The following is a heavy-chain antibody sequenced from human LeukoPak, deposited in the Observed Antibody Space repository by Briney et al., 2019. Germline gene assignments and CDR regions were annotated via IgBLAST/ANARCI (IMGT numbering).Heavy chain of an antibody. V-gene: IGHV4-61*02. CDR1: GGSISSGSYY. D-gene: IGHD3-22*01. CDR2: IYTSGST. J-gene: IGHJ5*02. Sequence: SQTLSLTCTVSGGSISSGSYYWSWIRQPAGKGLEWIGRIYTSGSTNYNPSLKSRVTISVDTSKNQFSLKLSSVTAADTAVYYCARGLNLPRQGFDPWGQGTLVTVSS. CDR3: ARGLNLPRQGFDP.